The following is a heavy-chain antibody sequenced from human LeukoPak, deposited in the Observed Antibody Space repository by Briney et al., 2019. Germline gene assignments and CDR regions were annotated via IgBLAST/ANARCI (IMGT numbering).Heavy chain of an antibody. D-gene: IGHD3-3*01. V-gene: IGHV3-23*01. CDR2: ISGSGGST. CDR3: AKAPLITIFGVVIPGWFDP. J-gene: IGHJ5*02. CDR1: GFTFSSYA. Sequence: VGALRLSCAASGFTFSSYAMSWVRQAPGKGLEWVSAISGSGGSTYYADSVKGRFTISRDNSKNTLYLQMNSLRAEDTAVYYCAKAPLITIFGVVIPGWFDPWGQGTLVTVSS.